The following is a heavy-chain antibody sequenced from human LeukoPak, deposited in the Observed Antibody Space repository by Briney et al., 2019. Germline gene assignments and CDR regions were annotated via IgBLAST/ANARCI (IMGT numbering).Heavy chain of an antibody. D-gene: IGHD3-3*01. Sequence: SVKVSCKASGGTFSSYAISWVRQAPGQGLEWMGRIIPILGIANYAQKFQGRVTITADKSTSTAYMELSSLRPEDTAVYYCARAPYDFWSGYYFDYWGQGTLVTVSS. J-gene: IGHJ4*02. V-gene: IGHV1-69*04. CDR1: GGTFSSYA. CDR2: IIPILGIA. CDR3: ARAPYDFWSGYYFDY.